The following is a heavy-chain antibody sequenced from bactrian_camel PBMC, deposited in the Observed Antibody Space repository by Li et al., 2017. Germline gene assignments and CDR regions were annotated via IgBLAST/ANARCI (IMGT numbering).Heavy chain of an antibody. Sequence: HVQLVESGGGSVQAGGSLRLSCEVSGYGYVVDCMAWFRQNPGTEREGVAAVDSDGGTSYADSVKGRFTISKDKAKNSLDLQMNSLKPDDTGMYYCAADSPTCNYYSDYYKVGQGTQVTVS. J-gene: IGHJ4*01. CDR2: VDSDGGT. D-gene: IGHD4*01. CDR1: GYGYVVDC. V-gene: IGHV3S53*01.